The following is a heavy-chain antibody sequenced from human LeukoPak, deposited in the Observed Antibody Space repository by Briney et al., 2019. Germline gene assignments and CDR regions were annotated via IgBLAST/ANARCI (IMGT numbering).Heavy chain of an antibody. Sequence: GASVKVSCKASGYTFTSYDINWVRQATGQGLEWMGWMNPNSGNTGYAQKFQGRVTITRNTSISTAYMELSSLRSEDTAVYYCARGMNSYVLFYYYYYMDVWGKGTTVTVSS. D-gene: IGHD5-18*01. J-gene: IGHJ6*03. CDR2: MNPNSGNT. CDR1: GYTFTSYD. CDR3: ARGMNSYVLFYYYYYMDV. V-gene: IGHV1-8*03.